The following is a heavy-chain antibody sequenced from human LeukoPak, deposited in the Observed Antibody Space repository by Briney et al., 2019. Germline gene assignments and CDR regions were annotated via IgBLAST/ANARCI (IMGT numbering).Heavy chain of an antibody. J-gene: IGHJ6*03. V-gene: IGHV3-30*02. CDR3: AKDAAAHYYDYMDV. Sequence: GGSLRLSCAASGFTFSSYGMHWVRQAPGKGLEWVAFIRYDGSNKYYADSVKGRFTISRDNSKNTLYLQMNTLRAEDSAVYYCAKDAAAHYYDYMDVWGKGTTVAISS. D-gene: IGHD6-13*01. CDR2: IRYDGSNK. CDR1: GFTFSSYG.